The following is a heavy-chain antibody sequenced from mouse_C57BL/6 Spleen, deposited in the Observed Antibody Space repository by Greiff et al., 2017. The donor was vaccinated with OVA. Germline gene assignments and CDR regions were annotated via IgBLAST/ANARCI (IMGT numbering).Heavy chain of an antibody. V-gene: IGHV1-81*01. CDR3: ARATQSHYFDY. D-gene: IGHD6-1*01. Sequence: VKLMESGAELARPGASVKLSCKASGYTFTSYGISWVKQRTGQGLEWIGEIYPRSGNTYYNEKFKGKATLTADKSSSTSYMELRSLTTEDSAVYVCARATQSHYFDYWGQGTTLTVSS. CDR2: IYPRSGNT. J-gene: IGHJ2*01. CDR1: GYTFTSYG.